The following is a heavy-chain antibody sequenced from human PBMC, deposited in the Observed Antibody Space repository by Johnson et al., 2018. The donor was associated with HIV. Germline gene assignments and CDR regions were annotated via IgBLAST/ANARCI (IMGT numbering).Heavy chain of an antibody. D-gene: IGHD1-1*01. V-gene: IGHV3-33*05. Sequence: QVQLVESGGGVVQPGRSLRLSCAASGFTFSSYGMHWVRQAPGKGLEWVAVISYDGSNKYYADSVKGRFTISRDNSKNTLYLQMNSLRAEDTAVYYCAKDLYTEREDDAFDIWGKGTMVTVSS. CDR3: AKDLYTEREDDAFDI. J-gene: IGHJ3*02. CDR2: ISYDGSNK. CDR1: GFTFSSYG.